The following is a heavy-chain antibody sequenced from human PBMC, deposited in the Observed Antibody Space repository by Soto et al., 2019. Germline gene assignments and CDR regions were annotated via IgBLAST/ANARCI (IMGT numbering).Heavy chain of an antibody. Sequence: ESGGGVVQPGRSLRLSCAASGFTFSSYGMHWVRQAPGKGLEWVAVIWYDGSNKYYADSVKGRFTISRDNSKNTLYLQMNSLRAEDTAVYYCARDGDYCSSTSCYGGDYYYYMDVWGKGTTVTVSS. J-gene: IGHJ6*03. CDR2: IWYDGSNK. V-gene: IGHV3-33*01. CDR1: GFTFSSYG. CDR3: ARDGDYCSSTSCYGGDYYYYMDV. D-gene: IGHD2-2*01.